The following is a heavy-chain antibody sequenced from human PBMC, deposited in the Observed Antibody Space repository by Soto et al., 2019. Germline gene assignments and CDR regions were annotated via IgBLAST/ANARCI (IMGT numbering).Heavy chain of an antibody. CDR3: ARERGYSGYDSGWFGH. CDR1: GFTFSSYT. V-gene: IGHV3-48*01. J-gene: IGHJ5*02. CDR2: ISSSSSTI. D-gene: IGHD5-12*01. Sequence: EVQLVESGGGLVQPGGSLRLSCAASGFTFSSYTMNWVRQAPGKGLEWVSYISSSSSTIYYADSVKGRFTISRDNAKNSLYLQMNSLRPEDTAVYYCARERGYSGYDSGWFGHWGQGTLVTVSS.